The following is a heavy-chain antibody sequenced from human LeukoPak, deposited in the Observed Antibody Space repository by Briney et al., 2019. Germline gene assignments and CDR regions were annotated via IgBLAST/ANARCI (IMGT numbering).Heavy chain of an antibody. J-gene: IGHJ4*02. CDR1: GFTFTTYA. CDR2: ISGSGDST. D-gene: IGHD6-19*01. V-gene: IGHV3-23*01. CDR3: ARTPSVPAGLDY. Sequence: GGSLRLSCTASGFTFTTYAMSWVRQPPGKGLEWVSTISGSGDSTYYADSVKGRFTFSRDNSKNTLYLQMNGLRAEDTAVYYCARTPSVPAGLDYWGQGTLVTVSS.